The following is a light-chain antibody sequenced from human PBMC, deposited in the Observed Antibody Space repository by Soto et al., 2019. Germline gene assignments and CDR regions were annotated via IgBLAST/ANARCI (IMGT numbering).Light chain of an antibody. CDR1: SSDVGAYNY. J-gene: IGLJ1*01. CDR2: EVS. V-gene: IGLV2-14*01. CDR3: SSHTSSSTPYV. Sequence: QSVLTQPASVSGSPGQSITISCTGTSSDVGAYNYVSWYQQHPGKAPKLMIYEVSNRPSGVSNRFSDSKSGSTASLTISGLQAEDEADYYCSSHTSSSTPYVFGTGTKVTVL.